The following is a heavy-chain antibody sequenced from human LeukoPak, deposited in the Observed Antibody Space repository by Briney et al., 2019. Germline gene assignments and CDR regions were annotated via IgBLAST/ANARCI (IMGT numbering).Heavy chain of an antibody. Sequence: GGSLRLSCAASGFTFSSYGMHWVRQAPGKGLEWVTFIQNDGSNKYYADSVKGRFTISRDNSKNTLYLQMNSLRAEDTAVYYCARDLYDSWSGYFSWGQGTLVTVSS. J-gene: IGHJ4*02. CDR1: GFTFSSYG. CDR2: IQNDGSNK. V-gene: IGHV3-30*02. CDR3: ARDLYDSWSGYFS. D-gene: IGHD3-3*01.